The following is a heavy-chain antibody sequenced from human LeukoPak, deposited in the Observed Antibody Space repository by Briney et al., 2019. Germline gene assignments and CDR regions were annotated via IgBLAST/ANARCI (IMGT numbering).Heavy chain of an antibody. CDR2: ISASGDDT. CDR1: GFTFRSFA. J-gene: IGHJ4*02. CDR3: AKEVFDTGKAFES. D-gene: IGHD3-10*01. V-gene: IGHV3-23*01. Sequence: GGSLRLSCAASGFTFRSFALNWVRQAPGKWLEWVSTISASGDDTFYAASVKGRFTVSRDNSKNTLHLQLNSLRAEDTAIYYCAKEVFDTGKAFESWGQGTLVTVSS.